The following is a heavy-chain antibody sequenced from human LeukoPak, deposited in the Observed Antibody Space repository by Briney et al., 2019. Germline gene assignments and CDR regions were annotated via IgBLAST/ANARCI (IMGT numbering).Heavy chain of an antibody. CDR3: ARAGSIVYYDSSGLCDY. J-gene: IGHJ4*02. CDR1: GFTFNTYS. CDR2: ISSRSDTI. V-gene: IGHV3-48*01. D-gene: IGHD3-22*01. Sequence: GGSLRLSCAASGFTFNTYSLNWVRQAPGKGLEWVSYISSRSDTIYYADSVKGRFTISRDNAQNSLYLQTNSLRAEDTAVYYCARAGSIVYYDSSGLCDYWGQGTLVTVSS.